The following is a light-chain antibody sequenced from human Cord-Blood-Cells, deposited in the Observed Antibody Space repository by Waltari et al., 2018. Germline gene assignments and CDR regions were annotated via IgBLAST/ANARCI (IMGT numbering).Light chain of an antibody. J-gene: IGKJ1*01. CDR3: QQYGSSLWT. CDR2: GAS. Sequence: EIVLTQSPGTLSLSPGERATLSCRASQSVSSSYLAWYQQKPDQAPRLLIYGASSRATGIPVRFSGSGSGTDFTLTISRLEPEDFAVYYCQQYGSSLWTFGQGTKVEIK. CDR1: QSVSSSY. V-gene: IGKV3-20*01.